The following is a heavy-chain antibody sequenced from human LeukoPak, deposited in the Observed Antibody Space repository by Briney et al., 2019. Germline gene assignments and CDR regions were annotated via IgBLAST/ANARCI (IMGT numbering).Heavy chain of an antibody. V-gene: IGHV3-30*02. Sequence: GGSLRLSRAASGFTFSSYGMHWVRQAPGKGLEWVAFIRYDGSNKYYADSVKARFTISRDNSKNTLYLQMNSLRAEDTAVYYCATGYSSGWYGRLDYWGQGTLVTVSS. CDR3: ATGYSSGWYGRLDY. D-gene: IGHD6-19*01. CDR1: GFTFSSYG. J-gene: IGHJ4*02. CDR2: IRYDGSNK.